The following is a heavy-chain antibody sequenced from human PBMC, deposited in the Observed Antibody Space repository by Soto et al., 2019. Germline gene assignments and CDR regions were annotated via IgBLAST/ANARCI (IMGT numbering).Heavy chain of an antibody. V-gene: IGHV3-23*01. CDR1: GFTFSSYA. CDR2: ISDSGGGT. D-gene: IGHD6-19*01. CDR3: VSTLNGYSSGWPDY. Sequence: PGGSLRLSCAASGFTFSSYALSWVRQAPGKGLEWVSGISDSGGGTYYTDSVKGRFIISRDNSKNTLYLQMSSLRAEDTAVYYCVSTLNGYSSGWPDYWGRGTLVTVSS. J-gene: IGHJ4*02.